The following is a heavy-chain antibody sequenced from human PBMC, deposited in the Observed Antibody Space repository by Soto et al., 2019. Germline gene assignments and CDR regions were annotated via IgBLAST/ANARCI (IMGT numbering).Heavy chain of an antibody. CDR3: ARDPYSAKIYYGMDV. J-gene: IGHJ6*02. D-gene: IGHD6-13*01. CDR1: GFPFSSYS. Sequence: GGSLRLSCAASGFPFSSYSMNWVRQAPGKGLEWVSSISSSSSYIYYADSVKGRFTISRDNAKNSLYLQMNSLRAEDTAVYYCARDPYSAKIYYGMDVWGQGTTVTVSS. V-gene: IGHV3-21*01. CDR2: ISSSSSYI.